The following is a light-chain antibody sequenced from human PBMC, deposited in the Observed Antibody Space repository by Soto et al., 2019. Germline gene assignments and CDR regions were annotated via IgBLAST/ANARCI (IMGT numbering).Light chain of an antibody. CDR2: SNN. J-gene: IGLJ3*02. V-gene: IGLV1-47*02. Sequence: QSVVTQPPSASQTPGQRVTISCSGSLSNIGSNFVYWYQQLPGTAPKLLIYSNNQRPSGVPDRLSGSKSGTSASLAISGLRSDDEAAYYCASWDDSLSGPVFGGGTKLTVL. CDR1: LSNIGSNF. CDR3: ASWDDSLSGPV.